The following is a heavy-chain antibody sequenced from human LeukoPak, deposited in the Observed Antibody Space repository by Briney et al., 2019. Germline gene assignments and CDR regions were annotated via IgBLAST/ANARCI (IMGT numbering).Heavy chain of an antibody. CDR1: GFTFNSYH. CDR3: AELGITMIGGV. Sequence: GGSLRLSCAASGFTFNSYHMNWVRQAPGKGLEWVSSITSSSSYTYYADSVKGRFTISRDNAKNSLYLQMNSLRAEDTAVYYCAELGITMIGGVWGKGTTVTISS. J-gene: IGHJ6*04. CDR2: ITSSSSYT. V-gene: IGHV3-21*01. D-gene: IGHD3-10*02.